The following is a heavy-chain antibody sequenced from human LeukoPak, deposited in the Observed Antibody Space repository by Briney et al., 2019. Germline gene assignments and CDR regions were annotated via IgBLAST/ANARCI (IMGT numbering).Heavy chain of an antibody. CDR3: ARSLGCSGGSCYTLGGAFDI. Sequence: SETLSLTCTVSGGSISSGDYYWSWIRQPPGKGLEWIGYIYYSGSTYYNPSLKSRVTISVDTSKNQFSLKLSSVTAADTAVYYCARSLGCSGGSCYTLGGAFDIWGQGTMVTVSS. CDR2: IYYSGST. CDR1: GGSISSGDYY. V-gene: IGHV4-30-4*01. J-gene: IGHJ3*02. D-gene: IGHD2-15*01.